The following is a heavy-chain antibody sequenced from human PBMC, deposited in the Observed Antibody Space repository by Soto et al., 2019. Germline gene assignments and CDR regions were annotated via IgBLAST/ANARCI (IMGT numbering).Heavy chain of an antibody. V-gene: IGHV1-18*01. D-gene: IGHD3-10*01. CDR1: GYTFTSYG. CDR3: ARESQPRLDGSGSYYRYGMDV. Sequence: ASVKVSCKASGYTFTSYGISWVRQAPGQGLEWMGWISAYNGNTKYSQKFQGRVTITRDTSASTAYMELSSLRSEDTAVYYCARESQPRLDGSGSYYRYGMDVWGQGTTVTVSS. J-gene: IGHJ6*02. CDR2: ISAYNGNT.